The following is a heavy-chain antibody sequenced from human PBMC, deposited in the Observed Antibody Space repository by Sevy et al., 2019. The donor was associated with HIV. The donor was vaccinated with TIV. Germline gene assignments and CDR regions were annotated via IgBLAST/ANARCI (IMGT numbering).Heavy chain of an antibody. Sequence: GSLRLSCAASGFNFGSHAMHWVRQAPGKGLDWVAVISSDGNSQYSADSVKGRFTISRDNSKNTLYLQMDSLRVEDTAVYYCARDLISGSYSQSLDYWGQGTLVTVSP. D-gene: IGHD1-26*01. V-gene: IGHV3-30*04. J-gene: IGHJ4*02. CDR3: ARDLISGSYSQSLDY. CDR2: ISSDGNSQ. CDR1: GFNFGSHA.